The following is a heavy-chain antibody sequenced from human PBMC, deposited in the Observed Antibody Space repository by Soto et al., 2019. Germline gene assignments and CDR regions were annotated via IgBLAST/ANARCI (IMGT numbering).Heavy chain of an antibody. CDR3: ARDLAARHAFDI. D-gene: IGHD6-6*01. CDR2: ISYDGSNK. Sequence: QVQLVESGGGVVQPGRSLRLSCAASGFTFSSYAMHWVRQAPGKGLEWVAVISYDGSNKYYADSVKGRFTISRDNSKNTLYQQMNSLRAEDTAVYYCARDLAARHAFDIWGQGTMVTVSS. CDR1: GFTFSSYA. V-gene: IGHV3-30-3*01. J-gene: IGHJ3*02.